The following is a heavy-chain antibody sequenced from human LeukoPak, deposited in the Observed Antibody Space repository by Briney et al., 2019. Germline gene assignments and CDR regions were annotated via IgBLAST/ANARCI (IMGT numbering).Heavy chain of an antibody. J-gene: IGHJ2*01. CDR3: ARTSYQLRLDWYFDL. D-gene: IGHD2-2*01. Sequence: GGSLRLSCAASGFTFNNHAMVWVRQGPGKRPEWVSGITGSGDGTYYTGSVKGRFTISRENAKNSLYLQMNSLRAGDTAVYYCARTSYQLRLDWYFDLWGRGTLVTVSS. CDR1: GFTFNNHA. CDR2: ITGSGDGT. V-gene: IGHV3-13*01.